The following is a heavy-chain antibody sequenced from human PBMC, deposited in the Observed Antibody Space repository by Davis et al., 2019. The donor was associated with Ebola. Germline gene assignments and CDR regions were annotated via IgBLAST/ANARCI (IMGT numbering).Heavy chain of an antibody. J-gene: IGHJ6*02. D-gene: IGHD6-13*01. CDR3: ARTYSSSRNYYYYYGMDV. CDR1: GGTFSSYA. V-gene: IGHV1-69*04. CDR2: IIPILGTA. Sequence: SVKVSCKASGGTFSSYAISWVRQAPGQGLEWMGRIIPILGTANYAQKFQGRVTITADKSTSTAYMELSSLRSEDTAVYYCARTYSSSRNYYYYYGMDVWGQGTTVTVSS.